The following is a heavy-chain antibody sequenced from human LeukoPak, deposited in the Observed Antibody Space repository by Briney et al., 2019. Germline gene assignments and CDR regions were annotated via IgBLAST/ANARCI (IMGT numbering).Heavy chain of an antibody. J-gene: IGHJ5*02. V-gene: IGHV4-4*07. Sequence: SETLSLTCTVSGGSISSYYWSWIRQPAGKGLEWIGRIYTSGSTNYNPSLKSRVTMSVDASKNQFSLKLSSVTAADTAVYYCARHIHDSSGYSDNWFDPWGQGTLVTVSS. D-gene: IGHD3-22*01. CDR1: GGSISSYY. CDR3: ARHIHDSSGYSDNWFDP. CDR2: IYTSGST.